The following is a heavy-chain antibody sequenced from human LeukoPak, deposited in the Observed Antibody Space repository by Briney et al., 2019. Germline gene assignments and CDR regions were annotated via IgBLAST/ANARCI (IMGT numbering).Heavy chain of an antibody. V-gene: IGHV3-48*03. J-gene: IGHJ4*02. D-gene: IGHD5-18*01. CDR2: ISTSGAST. CDR3: ARERGYNYGYSGYYDQ. Sequence: GSLRLSCAASGFTFSSFEMNWVRQAPGQGLEWIFYISTSGASTYYADSVKGRFTVSRDNAKNSMFLRMDTLRAEDTAVYYCARERGYNYGYSGYYDQWGQGILVTVSS. CDR1: GFTFSSFE.